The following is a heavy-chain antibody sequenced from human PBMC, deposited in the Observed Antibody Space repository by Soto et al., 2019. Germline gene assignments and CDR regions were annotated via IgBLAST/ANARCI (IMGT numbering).Heavy chain of an antibody. CDR1: GYTFTSYA. J-gene: IGHJ6*02. V-gene: IGHV1-3*01. Sequence: QVQLVQSGAEVKKPGASVKVSCKASGYTFTSYAMHWVRQAPGQRLEWMGWINAGNGNTKYSQKFQGRVTITRDTATSTAYMELSSLRSEDTAVYYCARDWCRSSSCYRGGSGYCGMDVWGQGTTVTVSS. D-gene: IGHD2-2*01. CDR3: ARDWCRSSSCYRGGSGYCGMDV. CDR2: INAGNGNT.